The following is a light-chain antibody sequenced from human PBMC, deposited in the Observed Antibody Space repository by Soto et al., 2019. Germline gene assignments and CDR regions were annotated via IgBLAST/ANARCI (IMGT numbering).Light chain of an antibody. CDR2: KAS. J-gene: IGKJ1*01. CDR3: QHYNSYSDA. CDR1: QTISSW. Sequence: DIQMTQSPSTLSRSVGDRVTITCRASQTISSWLAWYQQKPGKAPKLLIYKASTLKSGVPSRFSGSGSGTEFTLTISSLQPDDFATYYCQHYNSYSDAFGQGTKVDIK. V-gene: IGKV1-5*03.